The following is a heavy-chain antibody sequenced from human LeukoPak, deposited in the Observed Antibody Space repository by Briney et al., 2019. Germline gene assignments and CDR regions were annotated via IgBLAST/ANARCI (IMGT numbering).Heavy chain of an antibody. CDR1: GFTVSSNY. V-gene: IGHV3-53*01. CDR2: IYSGGST. D-gene: IGHD3-10*01. J-gene: IGHJ6*04. Sequence: GGSLRLSCAASGFTVSSNYMSWVRQAPGKGLEWVSVIYSGGSTYYADSVKGRFTISRDNSKNTLYLQMNSLRAEGTAVHYCALGGWFGELWDGMDVWGKGTTVTVSS. CDR3: ALGGWFGELWDGMDV.